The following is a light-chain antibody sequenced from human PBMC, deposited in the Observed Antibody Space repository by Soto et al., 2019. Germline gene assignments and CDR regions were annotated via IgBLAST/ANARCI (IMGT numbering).Light chain of an antibody. CDR2: SAS. CDR3: QQSYKKRT. Sequence: DIQMTQSPSSLYASVGDRVIITCRASQSISNYLNWYQQEPGKAPKLLIYSASTLQGGVPSRFSGGGAGKYFPRPIRSLQPERFATYFCQQSYKKRTFGQGTKVEIK. CDR1: QSISNY. J-gene: IGKJ1*01. V-gene: IGKV1-39*01.